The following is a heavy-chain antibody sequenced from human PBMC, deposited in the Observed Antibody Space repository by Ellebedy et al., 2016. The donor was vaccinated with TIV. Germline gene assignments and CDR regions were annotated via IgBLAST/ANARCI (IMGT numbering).Heavy chain of an antibody. CDR3: AKAKYGYYYFDY. CDR1: GGTFSTYG. V-gene: IGHV3-30*18. D-gene: IGHD3-22*01. Sequence: SCKASGGTFSTYGMHWVRQAPGKGLEWVAVISYDGSNKYYADSVKGRFTISRDNSKNTLYLQMNSLRAEDTAVYYCAKAKYGYYYFDYWGQGTLVTVSS. CDR2: ISYDGSNK. J-gene: IGHJ4*02.